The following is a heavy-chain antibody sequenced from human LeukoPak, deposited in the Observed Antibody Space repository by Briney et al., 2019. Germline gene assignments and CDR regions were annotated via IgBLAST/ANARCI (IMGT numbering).Heavy chain of an antibody. D-gene: IGHD1-14*01. CDR3: ARFLWRAGGFDY. CDR1: GYTFTGYY. J-gene: IGHJ4*02. Sequence: ASVKVSCKASGYTFTGYYMHWVRQAPGQGLEWMGWINPNSGGTNYAQKFQGRVTMTRDTSISTAYMELSRLRSDDTAVYYRARFLWRAGGFDYWGQGTLVTVSS. CDR2: INPNSGGT. V-gene: IGHV1-2*02.